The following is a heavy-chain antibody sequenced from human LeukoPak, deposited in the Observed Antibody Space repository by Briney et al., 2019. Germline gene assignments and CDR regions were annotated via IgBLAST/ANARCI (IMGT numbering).Heavy chain of an antibody. CDR3: ASAHGGSGYDRPFDY. V-gene: IGHV3-48*03. D-gene: IGHD5-12*01. CDR2: IDSSANTT. CDR1: RFYFSTYD. J-gene: IGHJ4*02. Sequence: GGSLRLSCTASRFYFSTYDMNWVRQVPGKGLEWISSIDSSANTTYYAGSVQGRFTISRDNAKNSLYLQMRSLRVEDTAFYYCASAHGGSGYDRPFDYWGQGTLVTVSS.